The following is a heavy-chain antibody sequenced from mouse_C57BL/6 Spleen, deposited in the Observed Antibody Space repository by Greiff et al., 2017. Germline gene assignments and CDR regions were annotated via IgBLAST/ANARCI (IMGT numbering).Heavy chain of an antibody. CDR3: SRWAYYSNYYARDD. CDR2: IDPEDGET. CDR1: GFNIKDYY. D-gene: IGHD2-5*01. Sequence: EVKLMESGAELVKPGASVKLSCTASGFNIKDYYMHWVKQRTDQGLEWIGRIDPEDGETTYAPTFQGQATIPADTSSNTASLQLSSLTAEDTAVYYCSRWAYYSNYYARDDWGQGTSVTVSS. V-gene: IGHV14-2*01. J-gene: IGHJ4*01.